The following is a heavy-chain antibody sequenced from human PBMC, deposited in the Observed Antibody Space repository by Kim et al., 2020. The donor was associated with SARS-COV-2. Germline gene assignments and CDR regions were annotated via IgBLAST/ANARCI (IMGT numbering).Heavy chain of an antibody. V-gene: IGHV3-11*01. CDR3: ARVGNYGSGSSYYGMDV. CDR2: ISTSDNTI. Sequence: GGSLRLSCAASGFTFSDYYMSWIRQAPGKGLEWVSYISTSDNTIYYADSAKGRFTISRDNAKNSLYLQMNSLRAEDTAVYYCARVGNYGSGSSYYGMDVWGQGTTVTVSS. D-gene: IGHD3-10*01. CDR1: GFTFSDYY. J-gene: IGHJ6*02.